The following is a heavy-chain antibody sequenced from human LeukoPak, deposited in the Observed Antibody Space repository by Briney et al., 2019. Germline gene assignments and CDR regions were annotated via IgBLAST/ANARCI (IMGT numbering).Heavy chain of an antibody. V-gene: IGHV3-7*01. CDR2: IKQDGSEK. CDR3: ARDSGLSSEGYYYYYMDV. J-gene: IGHJ6*03. CDR1: GFTFSTYW. D-gene: IGHD3-10*01. Sequence: GGSLRLSCAASGFTFSTYWMSWVRQAPGKGLEWVANIKQDGSEKYYVDSVKGRFTISRDNAKNSLYLQMNSLRAEDTAVYYCARDSGLSSEGYYYYYMDVWGKGTMVTVSS.